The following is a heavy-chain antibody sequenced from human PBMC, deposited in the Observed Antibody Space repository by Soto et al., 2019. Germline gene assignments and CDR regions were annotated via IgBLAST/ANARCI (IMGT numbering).Heavy chain of an antibody. D-gene: IGHD3-3*01. Sequence: LRLSCAASGFNYSIYAMAWVRQAPGKGLEWVSAISGRGGSTYYADADSVKGRFALSRDNSRNTLYLQMNRLRAEDTAVYYCARDRAKYYDFWSGPNYGMDVWGQGTPVTVSS. CDR3: ARDRAKYYDFWSGPNYGMDV. CDR1: GFNYSIYA. V-gene: IGHV3-23*01. J-gene: IGHJ6*02. CDR2: ISGRGGST.